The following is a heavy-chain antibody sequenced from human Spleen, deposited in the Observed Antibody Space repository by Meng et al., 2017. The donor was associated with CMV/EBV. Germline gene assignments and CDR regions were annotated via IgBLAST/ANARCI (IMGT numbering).Heavy chain of an antibody. J-gene: IGHJ6*02. CDR1: GFTFSSYA. CDR2: ISGNGGST. CDR3: AKELGGPYYYYGMDV. V-gene: IGHV3-23*01. D-gene: IGHD1-26*01. Sequence: GESLKISCAASGFTFSSYAMSWVRQAPGKGLEWVSAISGNGGSTYYADSVKGRFTISRDNSKNTLYLQMNSLRAEDTAVYYCAKELGGPYYYYGMDVWGQGTTVTVSS.